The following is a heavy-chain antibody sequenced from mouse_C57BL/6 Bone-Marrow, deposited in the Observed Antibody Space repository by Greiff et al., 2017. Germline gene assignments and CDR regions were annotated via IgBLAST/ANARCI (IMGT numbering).Heavy chain of an antibody. CDR3: ARRTAKAGFAY. D-gene: IGHD3-3*01. J-gene: IGHJ3*01. Sequence: QVQLQQPGAELVKPGASVKLSCKASGYTFTSYWMQWVKQRPGQGLEWIGEIDPSDSYTNYNQKFKGKATLTVDTSSSTAYMQLSSLTSEDSAVYYCARRTAKAGFAYWGQGTLLTVSA. CDR1: GYTFTSYW. V-gene: IGHV1-50*01. CDR2: IDPSDSYT.